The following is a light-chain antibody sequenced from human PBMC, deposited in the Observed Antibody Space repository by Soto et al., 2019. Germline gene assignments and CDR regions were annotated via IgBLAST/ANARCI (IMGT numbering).Light chain of an antibody. V-gene: IGLV2-11*01. J-gene: IGLJ2*01. Sequence: QSALTQPRSVSGSPGQSVTISCTGTSSDVGSYNYVSWYQQHPGKAPKLMIYDVTKRPSGVPDRFSGSKSGNTASLTISGLQAEDEADYYCCSYAGSPMIFGGGTKLTVL. CDR1: SSDVGSYNY. CDR2: DVT. CDR3: CSYAGSPMI.